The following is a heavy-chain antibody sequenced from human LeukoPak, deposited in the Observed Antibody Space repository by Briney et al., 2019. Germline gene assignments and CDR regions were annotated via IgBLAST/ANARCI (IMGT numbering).Heavy chain of an antibody. CDR1: GFTFSTYT. D-gene: IGHD3-9*01. Sequence: GGSLRLSCAASGFTFSTYTMNWVRQGPGKGLEWVSSISYSSDYIYYADSVKGRFTISRDNAKNSLYLQMNSLRAEDTAVYYCARGAISTGYYNWGQGTLVTVSS. CDR3: ARGAISTGYYN. CDR2: ISYSSDYI. V-gene: IGHV3-21*01. J-gene: IGHJ4*02.